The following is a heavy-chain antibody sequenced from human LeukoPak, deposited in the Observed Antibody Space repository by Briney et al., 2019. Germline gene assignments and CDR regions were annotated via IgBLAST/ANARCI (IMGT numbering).Heavy chain of an antibody. CDR1: GYTLGNHY. D-gene: IGHD3-9*01. CDR2: FYFNGNSA. J-gene: IGHJ3*02. Sequence: ASVKVSCKASGYTLGNHYIHWVRQAPGQGHEWLGVFYFNGNSATYSEKFQGRVSLTRDTSTNTVYMALGSLRSEDTAIYFCASDTFGLVTITIWGHGTMVTVSS. CDR3: ASDTFGLVTITI. V-gene: IGHV1-46*01.